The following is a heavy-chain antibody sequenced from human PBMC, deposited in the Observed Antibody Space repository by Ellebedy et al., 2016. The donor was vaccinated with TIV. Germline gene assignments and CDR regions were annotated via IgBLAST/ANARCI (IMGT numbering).Heavy chain of an antibody. Sequence: AASVKVSCKASGHAFISYGFTWVRQAPGQGLEWMGWIRASNGNTHYSKKFQDRVTMTTDTSTRTAYMEMKSLRSDDTALYYCATNLYDSGSPAHWGQGTLVTVSS. CDR2: IRASNGNT. D-gene: IGHD3-10*01. CDR1: GHAFISYG. J-gene: IGHJ4*02. CDR3: ATNLYDSGSPAH. V-gene: IGHV1-18*04.